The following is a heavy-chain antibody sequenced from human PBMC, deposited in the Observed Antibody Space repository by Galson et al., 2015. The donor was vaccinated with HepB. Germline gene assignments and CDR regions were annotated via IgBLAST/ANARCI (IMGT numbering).Heavy chain of an antibody. J-gene: IGHJ3*02. CDR2: IYSGGST. CDR1: GFTVSSNY. CDR3: ARDYLWRSGSPPDGFAI. V-gene: IGHV3-66*02. Sequence: SLRLSCAASGFTVSSNYMSWVRQAPGKGLEWVSVIYSGGSTYYADSVKGRFSISRDSSKNTLYLQMNSLRAEDTAVYYYARDYLWRSGSPPDGFAIWGQGTMVTVSS. D-gene: IGHD3-22*01.